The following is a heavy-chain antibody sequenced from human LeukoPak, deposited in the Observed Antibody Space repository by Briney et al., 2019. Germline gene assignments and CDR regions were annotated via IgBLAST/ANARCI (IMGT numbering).Heavy chain of an antibody. CDR1: GFTFSSHA. CDR2: LSGRGGST. D-gene: IGHD2-2*02. CDR3: AKEVGCSSTSCYIGYYYYYMDV. J-gene: IGHJ6*03. Sequence: PGGSLRHSRAASGFTFSSHAMSWVRQAPGKGLEWVSALSGRGGSTYYADSVKGRFIISSDNSKNTLYLQMNSLRAEDTAVYYCAKEVGCSSTSCYIGYYYYYMDVWGKGTTVTVSS. V-gene: IGHV3-23*01.